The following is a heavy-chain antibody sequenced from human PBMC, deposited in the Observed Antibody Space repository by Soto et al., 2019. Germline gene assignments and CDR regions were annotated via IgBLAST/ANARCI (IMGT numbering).Heavy chain of an antibody. CDR3: ARHGGRHRLDAFDI. CDR1: GYRFTSYW. Sequence: GEYLKISCKGSGYRFTSYWIGWVRQIPWKGLEWMGIIYPCEYDTRYSPSFQGQVTISADKSISTAYLQWSSLKASDTAMYYCARHGGRHRLDAFDIWGQGTMVTVSS. D-gene: IGHD1-26*01. J-gene: IGHJ3*02. CDR2: IYPCEYDT. V-gene: IGHV5-51*01.